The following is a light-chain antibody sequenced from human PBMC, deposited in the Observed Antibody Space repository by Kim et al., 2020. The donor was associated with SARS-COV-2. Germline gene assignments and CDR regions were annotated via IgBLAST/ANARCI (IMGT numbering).Light chain of an antibody. CDR2: NAS. V-gene: IGKV1-5*03. CDR1: QSISSW. Sequence: DIQMTQSPSSLSASVGDRVTITCRASQSISSWLAWYQQKPGKAPKLLIYNASSLESGVPSRFSGSGSGTEFTLTISSLQPDDFATYYCQQYNSNSPPTFGGGTKVDIK. J-gene: IGKJ4*01. CDR3: QQYNSNSPPT.